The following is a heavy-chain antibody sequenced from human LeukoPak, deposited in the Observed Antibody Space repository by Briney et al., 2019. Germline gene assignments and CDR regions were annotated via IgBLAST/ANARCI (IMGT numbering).Heavy chain of an antibody. CDR1: GGSISTYY. V-gene: IGHV4-59*12. Sequence: SETLSLTCTVSGGSISTYYWSWIRQPPGKGLEWIGYIYYTGSSHYNPSLRSRATISVDTSKNQFSLKLSSVTAADTAVYYCARALDLDVWGKGTTVTVSS. CDR2: IYYTGSS. D-gene: IGHD2-2*03. CDR3: ARALDLDV. J-gene: IGHJ6*04.